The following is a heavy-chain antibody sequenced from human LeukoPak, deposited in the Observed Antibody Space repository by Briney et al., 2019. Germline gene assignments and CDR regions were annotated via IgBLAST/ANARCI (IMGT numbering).Heavy chain of an antibody. CDR2: IIPIFGTA. D-gene: IGHD3-22*01. Sequence: ASVKVSCKVSGGTFSSYAISWVRQAPGQGLEWMGGIIPIFGTANYAQKFQGRVTITADESTSTAYMELSSLRSEDTAVYYCARSGAEYYYDSSGYIDYWGQGTLVTVSS. V-gene: IGHV1-69*13. CDR3: ARSGAEYYYDSSGYIDY. J-gene: IGHJ4*02. CDR1: GGTFSSYA.